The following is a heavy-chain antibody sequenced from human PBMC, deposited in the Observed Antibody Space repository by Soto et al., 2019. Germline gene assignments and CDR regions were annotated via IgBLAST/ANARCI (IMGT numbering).Heavy chain of an antibody. V-gene: IGHV3-7*03. CDR2: IEHDGSET. J-gene: IGHJ4*02. CDR1: GFTFNTFW. Sequence: WGSLRLSCAASGFTFNTFWISFVRQSPFKWREWVANIEHDGSETYYADSVKGRFTISRDNAKNSLFLQMNTLRTEDTAVYYCARDFATHCSGSTCYPYAYWGQGALVTVSS. CDR3: ARDFATHCSGSTCYPYAY. D-gene: IGHD2-15*01.